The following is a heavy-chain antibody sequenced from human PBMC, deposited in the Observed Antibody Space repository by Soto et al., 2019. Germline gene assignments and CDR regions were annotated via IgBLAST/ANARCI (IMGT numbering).Heavy chain of an antibody. Sequence: GGSLRLSCAASGFTFSSYSMNWVRQAPGKGLEWVSSIVGSSSYIYYADSVKGRFTISRDNAKNSLYLQMNSLRAEDTAVYYWARDTEQQEFYFDYWGQGTLVTVSS. D-gene: IGHD6-13*01. J-gene: IGHJ4*02. CDR1: GFTFSSYS. V-gene: IGHV3-21*01. CDR3: ARDTEQQEFYFDY. CDR2: IVGSSSYI.